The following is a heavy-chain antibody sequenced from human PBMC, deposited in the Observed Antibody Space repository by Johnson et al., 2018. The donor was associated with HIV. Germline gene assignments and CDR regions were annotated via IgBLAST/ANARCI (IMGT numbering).Heavy chain of an antibody. J-gene: IGHJ3*01. V-gene: IGHV3-30*02. D-gene: IGHD5-12*01. CDR1: GFTFSSYG. CDR3: AKEGIVPTAAVVGPPVDLDL. Sequence: QVQLVESGGGVVQPGGSLRLSCAASGFTFSSYGMHWVRQAPGKGLEWVAFIRYDGSNKYYADSVEGRFSVSRDNSKNILYLHMNIVRTDDTALYFCAKEGIVPTAAVVGPPVDLDLWGQGTTVTVSS. CDR2: IRYDGSNK.